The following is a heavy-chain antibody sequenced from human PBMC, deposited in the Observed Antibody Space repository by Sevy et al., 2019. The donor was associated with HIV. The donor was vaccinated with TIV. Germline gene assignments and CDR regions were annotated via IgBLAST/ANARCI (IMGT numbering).Heavy chain of an antibody. CDR3: AKNLRGKYLEGYFDY. CDR2: IGSGGTT. CDR1: GFTFNTYA. D-gene: IGHD1-20*01. J-gene: IGHJ4*02. Sequence: GGSLRLSCTASGFTFNTYAMSWVRRAPGKGLEWVSAIGSGGTTYYFDSVKGRFTISRDNSKTTLYLQMNSLRVDDTAVYYCAKNLRGKYLEGYFDYWGQGILVTVS. V-gene: IGHV3-23*01.